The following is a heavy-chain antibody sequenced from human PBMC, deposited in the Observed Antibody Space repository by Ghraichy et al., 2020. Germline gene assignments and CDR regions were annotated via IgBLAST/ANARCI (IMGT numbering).Heavy chain of an antibody. CDR1: GGSFTGYY. CDR3: ARHITGNRAFDI. CDR2: INHRGKS. D-gene: IGHD1-20*01. Sequence: ESLNISCAVYGGSFTGYYWSWIRQPPGKGLEWIGEINHRGKSNFNPSLKSRVTMSGDTSKNQFSLRLTSVTAADTAVYYCARHITGNRAFDIWGQGTMVTVSS. V-gene: IGHV4-34*01. J-gene: IGHJ3*02.